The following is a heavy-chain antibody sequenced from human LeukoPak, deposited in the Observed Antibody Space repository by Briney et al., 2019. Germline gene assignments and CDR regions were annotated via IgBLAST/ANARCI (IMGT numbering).Heavy chain of an antibody. CDR1: GGSISSYY. V-gene: IGHV4-59*08. CDR2: VSNSGNT. Sequence: SETLSLTCTVSGGSISSYYWSWIRQPPGKGLEWIGCVSNSGNTNYNPSLTGRVTVSVDTTKNQISLKLRSVTAADTAAYYCARSLVRGGRFDPWGQGSLVTVSS. J-gene: IGHJ5*02. D-gene: IGHD3-10*01. CDR3: ARSLVRGGRFDP.